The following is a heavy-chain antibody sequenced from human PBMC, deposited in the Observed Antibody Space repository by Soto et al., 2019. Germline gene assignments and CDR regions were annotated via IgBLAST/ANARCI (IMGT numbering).Heavy chain of an antibody. V-gene: IGHV1-2*02. J-gene: IGHJ6*02. D-gene: IGHD6-13*01. CDR3: AREGGAAAGTDYYYGMDV. CDR2: INPNSGGT. Sequence: GASVKVSCKASGGTFSSYAISWVRQAPGQGLEWMGWINPNSGGTNYAQKFQGRVTMTRDTSISTAYMELSRLRSDDTAVYYCAREGGAAAGTDYYYGMDVWGQGTTVTVSS. CDR1: GGTFSSYA.